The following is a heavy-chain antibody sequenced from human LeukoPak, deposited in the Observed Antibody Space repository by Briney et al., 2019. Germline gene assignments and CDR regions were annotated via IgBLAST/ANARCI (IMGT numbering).Heavy chain of an antibody. CDR3: AKDVRRCNGACT. V-gene: IGHV1-18*01. Sequence: ASVKVSCKASGYTFTNYGISWVRQAPGQGLEWMGWISAYNGNTNYAQKLQGRVTMTTDTSTSTAYMELRSLRSDDTAIYYCAKDVRRCNGACTWGQGTLVTVSS. CDR1: GYTFTNYG. CDR2: ISAYNGNT. J-gene: IGHJ5*02. D-gene: IGHD2-8*01.